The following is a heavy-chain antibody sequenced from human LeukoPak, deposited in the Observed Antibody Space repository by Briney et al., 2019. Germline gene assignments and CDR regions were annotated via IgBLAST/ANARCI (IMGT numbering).Heavy chain of an antibody. CDR3: ARAQYYDILTGYSTPFY. V-gene: IGHV1-2*02. D-gene: IGHD3-9*01. CDR2: INPNSGGT. J-gene: IGHJ4*02. CDR1: GYTFTGYY. Sequence: ASVKVSCKASGYTFTGYYMRWVRQAPGQGLEWMGWINPNSGGTNYAQKFQGRVTMTRDTSISTAYMELSRLRSDDTAVYYCARAQYYDILTGYSTPFYWGQGTLVTVSS.